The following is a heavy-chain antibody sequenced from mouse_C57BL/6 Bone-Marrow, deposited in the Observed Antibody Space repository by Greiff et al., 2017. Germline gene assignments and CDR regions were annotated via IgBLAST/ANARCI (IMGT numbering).Heavy chain of an antibody. Sequence: EVKLVESEGGLVQPGSSMKLSCTASGFTFSDYYMAWVRQVPEKGLEWVANINYDGSSTDYLDSLKSRFIISIDNAKNILYLQMSSLKSEDTATYYCAREDFGSLAWFAYWGQGTLVTVSA. CDR3: AREDFGSLAWFAY. J-gene: IGHJ3*01. V-gene: IGHV5-16*01. D-gene: IGHD1-1*02. CDR1: GFTFSDYY. CDR2: INYDGSST.